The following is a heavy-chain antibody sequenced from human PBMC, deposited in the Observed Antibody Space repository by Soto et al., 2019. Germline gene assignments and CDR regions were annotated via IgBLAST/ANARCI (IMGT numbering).Heavy chain of an antibody. D-gene: IGHD3-9*01. CDR1: GFTFSSYS. V-gene: IGHV3-21*01. CDR2: ISSSSSYI. CDR3: ARDPTPVVKDFDWRVDY. J-gene: IGHJ4*02. Sequence: GESLKISCAASGFTFSSYSMNWVRQAPGKGLEWASSISSSSSYIYYADSVKGRFTISRDNAKNSPYLQMNSLRAEDTAVYYCARDPTPVVKDFDWRVDYWGQGTLVTVSS.